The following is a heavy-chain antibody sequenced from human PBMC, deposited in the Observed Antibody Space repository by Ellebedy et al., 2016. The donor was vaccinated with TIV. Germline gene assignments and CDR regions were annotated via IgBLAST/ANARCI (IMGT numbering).Heavy chain of an antibody. CDR2: ISSVLTI. V-gene: IGHV3-48*01. J-gene: IGHJ4*02. CDR3: RPGHYSDA. Sequence: GGSLRLXXAASGFTFSSYNMNWVRQAPGKGLEWVSYISSVLTIYYADSVKGRFTISRDNAKNSLYLQMNSLRSEDTAVYYCRPGHYSDAWGQGTLVTVSS. CDR1: GFTFSSYN.